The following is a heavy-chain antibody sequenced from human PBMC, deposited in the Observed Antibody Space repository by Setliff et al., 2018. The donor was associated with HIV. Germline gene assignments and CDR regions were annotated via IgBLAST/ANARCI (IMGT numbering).Heavy chain of an antibody. V-gene: IGHV4-34*01. CDR1: GGSFSEYY. CDR2: INHSGST. J-gene: IGHJ6*03. Sequence: TLSLTCAVYGGSFSEYYWSWIRQSPGKGLEWIGEINHSGSTHYNPPLKSRATISVDTSKNQFSLKVNSVTAADTAVYYCARGARLLAGYSDRWDYYYMGVWGKGTTVTVSS. CDR3: ARGARLLAGYSDRWDYYYMGV. D-gene: IGHD6-13*01.